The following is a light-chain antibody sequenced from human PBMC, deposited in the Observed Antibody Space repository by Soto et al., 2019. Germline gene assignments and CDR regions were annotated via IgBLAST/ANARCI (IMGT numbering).Light chain of an antibody. J-gene: IGKJ3*01. CDR1: QNINTW. CDR2: EAS. Sequence: DIQMTQSPSTLSASVGDRVTITCRASQNINTWLAWYQQKPGKGPKLLIYEASSLDRGVPSRFSGRGSGSEFTLTISRLQPDDFTTYYCQQYNHFPLTFGPGTKVDFK. V-gene: IGKV1-5*01. CDR3: QQYNHFPLT.